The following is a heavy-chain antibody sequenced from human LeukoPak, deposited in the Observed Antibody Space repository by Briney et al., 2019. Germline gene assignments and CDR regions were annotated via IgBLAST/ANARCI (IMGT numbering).Heavy chain of an antibody. Sequence: GGSLRLSCEGSAFTFSGHWMNWVRQAPGKGLVWVSRIASDGSSTTYADSVKGRFSISRDNAKNTLYLQMNSLRVEDTAVYYCARGRPHGNDYWGQGTLVTVSS. CDR2: IASDGSST. CDR3: ARGRPHGNDY. D-gene: IGHD4-23*01. V-gene: IGHV3-74*01. CDR1: AFTFSGHW. J-gene: IGHJ4*02.